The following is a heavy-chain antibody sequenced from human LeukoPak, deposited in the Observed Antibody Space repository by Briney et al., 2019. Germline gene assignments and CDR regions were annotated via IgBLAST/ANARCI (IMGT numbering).Heavy chain of an antibody. CDR3: ARDRVDYDSSGYWVYYFDY. J-gene: IGHJ4*02. D-gene: IGHD3-22*01. V-gene: IGHV1-69*04. CDR1: GGTFSSCA. Sequence: GASVKVSCKASGGTFSSCAISWVRQAPGQGLEWMGRIIPILGIANYAQKFQGRVTITADKSTSTAYMELSSLRSEDTAVYYCARDRVDYDSSGYWVYYFDYWGQGTLVTVSS. CDR2: IIPILGIA.